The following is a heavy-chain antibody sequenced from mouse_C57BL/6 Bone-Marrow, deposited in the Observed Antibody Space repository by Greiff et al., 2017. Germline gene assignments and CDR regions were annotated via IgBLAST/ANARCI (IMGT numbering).Heavy chain of an antibody. CDR2: IRNKANGYTT. D-gene: IGHD2-12*01. J-gene: IGHJ2*01. CDR3: ARQNDGSFGY. Sequence: EVQRVESGGGLVQPGGSLSLSCAASGFTFTDYYMSWVRQPPGKALEWLGLIRNKANGYTTEYSASVKGRFTISRDNSQRILYLQMHALRAEDSATDDCARQNDGSFGYWGQGTTLTVAS. V-gene: IGHV7-3*01. CDR1: GFTFTDYY.